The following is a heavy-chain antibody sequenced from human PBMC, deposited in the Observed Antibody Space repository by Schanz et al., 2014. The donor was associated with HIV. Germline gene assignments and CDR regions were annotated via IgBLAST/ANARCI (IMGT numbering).Heavy chain of an antibody. V-gene: IGHV3-21*01. CDR3: AREAVRCFDY. J-gene: IGHJ4*02. Sequence: VQLVESGGGVVQPGRSLRLSCAASGFTFSSYSMNWVRQAPGKGLEWVSSISSSSSYIYYADSVKGRFTISRDNARNSLYLQMNSLRAEDTAVYYCAREAVRCFDYWGQGTLVTVSS. CDR2: ISSSSSYI. D-gene: IGHD6-6*01. CDR1: GFTFSSYS.